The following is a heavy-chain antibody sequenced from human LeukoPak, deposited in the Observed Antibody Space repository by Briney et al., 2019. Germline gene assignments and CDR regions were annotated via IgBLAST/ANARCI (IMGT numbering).Heavy chain of an antibody. J-gene: IGHJ4*02. D-gene: IGHD6-19*01. CDR1: GFTFSSFT. Sequence: PGGSLRLSCAASGFTFSSFTMTWVRQAPGKGLEWVSSISGSGDRTYYADSVKGRFTISRDNSRNTLYLQMSSVRAEGTAVYFCAKDHGVAVAGMYYWGQGTLVTVSS. CDR3: AKDHGVAVAGMYY. CDR2: ISGSGDRT. V-gene: IGHV3-23*01.